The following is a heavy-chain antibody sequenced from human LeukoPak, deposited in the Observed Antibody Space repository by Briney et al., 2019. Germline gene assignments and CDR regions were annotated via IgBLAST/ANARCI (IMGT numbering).Heavy chain of an antibody. J-gene: IGHJ4*02. V-gene: IGHV3-23*01. D-gene: IGHD4/OR15-4a*01. CDR1: GFTLSSYA. CDR2: ISVSGNT. Sequence: GGSLRLSCAASGFTLSSYAMSWVRQAPGKGLEWVSAISVSGNTYHADSVKGRFIISRDNSKNTLYLQMNSLRAEDTAVYYCARRAGAYSHPYDYWGQGTLVTVSS. CDR3: ARRAGAYSHPYDY.